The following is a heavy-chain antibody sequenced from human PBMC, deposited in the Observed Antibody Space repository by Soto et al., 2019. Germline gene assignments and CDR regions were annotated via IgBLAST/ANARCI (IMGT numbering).Heavy chain of an antibody. D-gene: IGHD2-15*01. CDR1: GGSFSGYY. CDR2: INHSGST. CDR3: ARGRRWQLSGFDY. V-gene: IGHV4-34*01. Sequence: QVQLQQWGAGLLKPSETLSLTCAVYGGSFSGYYWSWIRQPPGKGLEWIGEINHSGSTNYNPSLKSRVTISVDTSKIQFSLKLSSVTAADTAVYYCARGRRWQLSGFDYWGQGTLVTVAS. J-gene: IGHJ4*02.